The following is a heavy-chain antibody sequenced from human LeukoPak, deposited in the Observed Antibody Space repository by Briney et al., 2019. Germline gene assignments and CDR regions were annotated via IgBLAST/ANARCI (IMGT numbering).Heavy chain of an antibody. J-gene: IGHJ3*02. CDR1: GYTFTVYY. CDR3: ARVRILRFLEWSSSHSFAI. D-gene: IGHD3-3*01. CDR2: INPNSGGT. V-gene: IGHV1-2*02. Sequence: ASVKVSCKASGYTFTVYYMHWVRQAPGQGLEWMGWINPNSGGTNYAQKFQGRVTMTRDTSISTAYMELSRLRSDDTAVYYCARVRILRFLEWSSSHSFAIWGQGTIVTVSS.